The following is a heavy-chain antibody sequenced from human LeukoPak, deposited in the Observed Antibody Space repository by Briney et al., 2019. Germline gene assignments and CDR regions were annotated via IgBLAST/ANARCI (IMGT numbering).Heavy chain of an antibody. V-gene: IGHV1-2*02. D-gene: IGHD3-22*01. CDR2: INPNSGGT. CDR1: GYTFTGYY. CDR3: ARFEGYYYDSSGYAFDI. J-gene: IGHJ3*02. Sequence: ASVKVSCKASGYTFTGYYMHWVRQAPGQGLEWMGWINPNSGGTNYAQKFQGRVTMTRDTSISTAYMELSRLRSDDTAVYYCARFEGYYYDSSGYAFDIWGQGTMVTVSS.